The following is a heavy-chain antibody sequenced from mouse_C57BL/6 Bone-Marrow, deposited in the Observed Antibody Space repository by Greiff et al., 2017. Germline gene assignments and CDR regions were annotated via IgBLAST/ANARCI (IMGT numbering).Heavy chain of an antibody. CDR1: GFNIKDYY. V-gene: IGHV14-2*01. CDR3: AGGFYYGSNYYAMDY. CDR2: IDPEDGET. Sequence: VQLQQSGAELVKPGASVKLSCTASGFNIKDYYMHWVKQRTEQGLEWIGRIDPEDGETKYAPKFKGKATITADTSSNTAYLQLSSLTSEDTAVYYCAGGFYYGSNYYAMDYWGQGTSVTVSS. J-gene: IGHJ4*01. D-gene: IGHD1-1*01.